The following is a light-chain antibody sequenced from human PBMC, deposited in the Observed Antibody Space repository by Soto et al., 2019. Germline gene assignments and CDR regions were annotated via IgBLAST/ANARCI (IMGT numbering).Light chain of an antibody. CDR3: QQSRT. Sequence: DIQMTQSPSTLSASVGDRVTITCRASQSITSWLGWYQQKPGKAPKLLISKTSNLESGVPSRFSGRGSGTEFSLTISSLQPDDFATYYCQQSRTFGQGTKVEIK. CDR2: KTS. V-gene: IGKV1-5*03. CDR1: QSITSW. J-gene: IGKJ1*01.